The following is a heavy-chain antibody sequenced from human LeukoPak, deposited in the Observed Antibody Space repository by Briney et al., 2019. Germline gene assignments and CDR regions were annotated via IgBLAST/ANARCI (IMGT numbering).Heavy chain of an antibody. Sequence: GGSLRLSCAASGFTVSSNYMTWVRQAPGKGLEWVSVIYSGGSTYYADSVKGRFTISRDNSKNTLYLQMNSLRAEDTAVYYCAKDIAARDAQGYYGMDVWGQGTTVTVSS. J-gene: IGHJ6*02. V-gene: IGHV3-66*01. CDR3: AKDIAARDAQGYYGMDV. D-gene: IGHD6-6*01. CDR1: GFTVSSNY. CDR2: IYSGGST.